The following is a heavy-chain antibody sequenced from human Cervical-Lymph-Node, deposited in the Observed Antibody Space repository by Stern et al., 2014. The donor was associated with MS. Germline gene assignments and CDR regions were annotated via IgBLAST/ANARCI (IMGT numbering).Heavy chain of an antibody. D-gene: IGHD3-10*01. V-gene: IGHV3-21*06. CDR3: AKEEFGELTAYFDY. CDR2: IRSSSSYI. CDR1: GFTFSSYS. Sequence: EVQLLESGGGLVQPGGSLRLSCAASGFTFSSYSMNWVRQAPGTGLEWVSFIRSSSSYIYSADSVKGRFTISRNNAKNSLYLQMNSLRAEDTAVYYCAKEEFGELTAYFDYWGQGTLVTVSS. J-gene: IGHJ4*02.